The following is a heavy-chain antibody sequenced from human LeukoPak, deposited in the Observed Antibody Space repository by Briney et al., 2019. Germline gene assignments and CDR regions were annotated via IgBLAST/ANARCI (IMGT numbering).Heavy chain of an antibody. D-gene: IGHD6-19*01. Sequence: SETLSLTCTVSGGSISSSSYYWGWIRQPPGKGLEWIGSIYYSGSTYYNPSLKSRVTISVDTSKNQFSLKLSSVTAADTAVYYCARGWLPPYPVFDYWGQGTLVTVSS. CDR3: ARGWLPPYPVFDY. J-gene: IGHJ4*02. CDR2: IYYSGST. CDR1: GGSISSSSYY. V-gene: IGHV4-39*01.